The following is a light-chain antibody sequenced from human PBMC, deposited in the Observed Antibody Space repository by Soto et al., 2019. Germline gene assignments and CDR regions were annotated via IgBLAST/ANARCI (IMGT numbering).Light chain of an antibody. J-gene: IGKJ1*01. V-gene: IGKV1-5*03. CDR2: KAS. Sequence: DIQMTQSPSTLSASVGDRVTITFRASQSISSWLAWYQQKPGKAPKLLIYKASSLESGVPSRFSGSGSGTEFTLTISSLQPDDFATYYCQQYNSYSPEWTFGQGTKVDIK. CDR1: QSISSW. CDR3: QQYNSYSPEWT.